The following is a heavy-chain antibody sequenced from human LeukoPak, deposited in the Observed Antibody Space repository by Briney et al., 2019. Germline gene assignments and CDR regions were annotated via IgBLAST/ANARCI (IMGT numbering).Heavy chain of an antibody. D-gene: IGHD3-22*01. CDR3: TTAIRDYDGFDY. J-gene: IGHJ4*02. CDR2: IKGETEGGTT. CDR1: GFTFSKAW. Sequence: GGSLRLSCAASGFTFSKAWMSWVRQAPRKGLEWVGRIKGETEGGTTDYAAPVKGRFTISREDSKNTVYLQMNSLKAEDSGVYYCTTAIRDYDGFDYWGQGTLVTVSS. V-gene: IGHV3-15*01.